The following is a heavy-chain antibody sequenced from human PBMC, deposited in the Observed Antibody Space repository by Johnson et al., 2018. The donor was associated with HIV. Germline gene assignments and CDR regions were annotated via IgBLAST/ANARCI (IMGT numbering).Heavy chain of an antibody. V-gene: IGHV3-30*02. CDR3: ASPVWSGYPFDAFDI. Sequence: QVQLVESGGGVVRPGGSLRLSCAASGFTFSSYGMHWVRQAPGKGLEWVAFIRYDGSNEYYADSVKGRFTISRDNSKSTLSLQMNSLRAEDTAVYYCASPVWSGYPFDAFDIWGQGTMVTVSS. CDR2: IRYDGSNE. J-gene: IGHJ3*02. D-gene: IGHD3-3*01. CDR1: GFTFSSYG.